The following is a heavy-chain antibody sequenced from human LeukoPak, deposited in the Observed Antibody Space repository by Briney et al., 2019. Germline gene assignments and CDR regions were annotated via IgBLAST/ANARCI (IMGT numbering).Heavy chain of an antibody. D-gene: IGHD5-18*01. Sequence: ASVKVSCKASGYTFTGYYMHWVRQAPGQGLEWMGWINPNSGGTNYAQKFQGRVTMTRDTSISTAYMELSRLRSDDTAVYYCAKDLYSYGYSNAFDIWGQGTMVTVSS. CDR2: INPNSGGT. J-gene: IGHJ3*02. CDR1: GYTFTGYY. CDR3: AKDLYSYGYSNAFDI. V-gene: IGHV1-2*02.